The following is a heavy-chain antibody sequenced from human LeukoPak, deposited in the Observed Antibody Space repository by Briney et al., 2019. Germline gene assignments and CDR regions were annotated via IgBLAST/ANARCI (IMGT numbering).Heavy chain of an antibody. J-gene: IGHJ4*02. Sequence: GGSLRLSCAASGFTFSSYGMHWVRQAPGKGLEWVAFIRYDGSNKYYADSVKGRSTISRDNSKNALYLQMNSLRAEDTAVYYCAKVRRGYSSSWYYFDYWGQGTLVTVSS. CDR1: GFTFSSYG. CDR2: IRYDGSNK. V-gene: IGHV3-30*02. CDR3: AKVRRGYSSSWYYFDY. D-gene: IGHD6-13*01.